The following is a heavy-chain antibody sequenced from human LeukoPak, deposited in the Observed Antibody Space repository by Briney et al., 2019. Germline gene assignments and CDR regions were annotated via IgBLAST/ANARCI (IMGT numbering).Heavy chain of an antibody. Sequence: GGSLRLSCAASGFTVSSNYMNWVRQAPGKGLEWVSVIYSGGSTYYADSVKGRFTISRDNSKNTLSLQMNSLRAEDTAVYYCARDWGRVPDAFDIWGQGTMVTASS. J-gene: IGHJ3*02. CDR3: ARDWGRVPDAFDI. CDR1: GFTVSSNY. V-gene: IGHV3-53*01. CDR2: IYSGGST. D-gene: IGHD7-27*01.